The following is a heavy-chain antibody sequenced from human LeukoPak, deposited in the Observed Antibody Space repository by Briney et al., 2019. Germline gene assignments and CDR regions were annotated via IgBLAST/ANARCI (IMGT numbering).Heavy chain of an antibody. J-gene: IGHJ4*02. V-gene: IGHV3-7*01. CDR1: GFTFSNYW. Sequence: GGSLRLSCAASGFTFSNYWMNWVRQAPGKGLEWVATINQDGSERNYVDSVKGRFTISRDIATNSLYLQMNSLRVGDTALYYCARSIEYWGQGTLVTVSS. CDR2: INQDGSER. CDR3: ARSIEY.